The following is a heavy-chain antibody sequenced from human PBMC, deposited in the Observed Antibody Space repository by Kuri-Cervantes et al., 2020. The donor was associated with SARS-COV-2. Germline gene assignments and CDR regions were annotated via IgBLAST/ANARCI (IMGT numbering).Heavy chain of an antibody. CDR1: GYSISSGYY. D-gene: IGHD3-10*01. CDR3: ARQAHGSGSYDYFDY. Sequence: SETLSLTCAVSGYSISSGYYWGWIRQPPGKGLEWIGSIYHSGSTYYNPSLKSRVTISVDTSKNHFSLELSSVTAADTAVYYCARQAHGSGSYDYFDYWGQGTLVTVSS. J-gene: IGHJ4*02. CDR2: IYHSGST. V-gene: IGHV4-38-2*01.